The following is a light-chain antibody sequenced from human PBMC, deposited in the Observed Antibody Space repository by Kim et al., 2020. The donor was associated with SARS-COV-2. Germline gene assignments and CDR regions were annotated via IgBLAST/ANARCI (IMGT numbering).Light chain of an antibody. CDR3: QQYDSSPRT. V-gene: IGKV3-20*01. CDR1: QSVSRGY. J-gene: IGKJ1*01. CDR2: DAA. Sequence: SPVTSATLSCRASQSVSRGYLAWDQQKPGQSPSLLIYDAASRATGIPDRFSGSGYGTDFTLTISRLEPEDFAVYYCQQYDSSPRTFGQGTKVDIK.